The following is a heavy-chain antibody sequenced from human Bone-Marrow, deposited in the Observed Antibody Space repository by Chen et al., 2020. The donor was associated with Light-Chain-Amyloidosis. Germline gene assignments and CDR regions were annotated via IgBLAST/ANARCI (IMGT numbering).Heavy chain of an antibody. V-gene: IGHV5-51*01. CDR1: GYTYPNYW. D-gene: IGHD5-12*01. Sequence: EVQLEQSGQEVKKHGESLKISSKSSGYTYPNYWIGWVRQMPGKGLEWLGVIYPDYSDARYSPSFEAQVTISADKSITTASLQWRSLKASDTAMYYCARRRDGYNFDYWGQGTLVTVSS. CDR3: ARRRDGYNFDY. CDR2: IYPDYSDA. J-gene: IGHJ4*02.